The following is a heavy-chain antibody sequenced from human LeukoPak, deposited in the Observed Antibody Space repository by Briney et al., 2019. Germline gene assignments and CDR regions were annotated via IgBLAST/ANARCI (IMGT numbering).Heavy chain of an antibody. V-gene: IGHV4-4*07. CDR2: MHTRGAT. CDR3: ARDRANNWSQDWFDP. CDR1: GGSISSYY. Sequence: SETLSLTCTVSGGSISSYYWSWVRQPAVKGLEWIGRMHTRGATDYNPSLKSRVTMSLDTSKNQFSLKLSSVTAADTAVYYCARDRANNWSQDWFDPWGQGTLVTVSS. D-gene: IGHD1-1*01. J-gene: IGHJ5*02.